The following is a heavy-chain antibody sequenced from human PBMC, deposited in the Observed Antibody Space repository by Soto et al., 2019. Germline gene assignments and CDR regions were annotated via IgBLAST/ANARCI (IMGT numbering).Heavy chain of an antibody. V-gene: IGHV1-3*01. CDR1: GYTFTSYA. Sequence: QVQLVQSGAEVKKPGASVKVSCKASGYTFTSYAMHWVRQAPGQRLEWMGWINAGNGNTKYSQKFQGRVTITRDTSASTAYMELSSLRSEDTAVYYCARYLTGPDYYYYGMDVWGQGTTVTVSS. J-gene: IGHJ6*02. CDR3: ARYLTGPDYYYYGMDV. CDR2: INAGNGNT. D-gene: IGHD3-9*01.